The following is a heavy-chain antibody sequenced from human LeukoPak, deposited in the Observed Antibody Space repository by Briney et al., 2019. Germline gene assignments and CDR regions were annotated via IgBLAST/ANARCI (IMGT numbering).Heavy chain of an antibody. J-gene: IGHJ4*02. Sequence: SETLSLTCTVSDGSISRGSYYWGWIRQPPGKGLQWIGSISYSGSTYYNPSLKSRVTISVDTSKNQFSLKLSSVTAADTAVYYCARGGITIFTRLLFDYWGQGTLVTVSS. D-gene: IGHD3-9*01. CDR2: ISYSGST. CDR3: ARGGITIFTRLLFDY. CDR1: DGSISRGSYY. V-gene: IGHV4-39*07.